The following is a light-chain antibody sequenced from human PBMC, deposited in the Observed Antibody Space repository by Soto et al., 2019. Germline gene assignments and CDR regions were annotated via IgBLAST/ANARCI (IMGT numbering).Light chain of an antibody. CDR2: DVS. CDR3: CSYAGRYTYV. CDR1: SSDVGGYNY. Sequence: QSALTQPRSVSGSPGQSATISCTGASSDVGGYNYVSWYQQHPGKAPKLMIYDVSKRPSGVPDRFSGSKSGNTASLTISGLQTEDEADYYCCSYAGRYTYVFGTGTKVTAL. V-gene: IGLV2-11*01. J-gene: IGLJ1*01.